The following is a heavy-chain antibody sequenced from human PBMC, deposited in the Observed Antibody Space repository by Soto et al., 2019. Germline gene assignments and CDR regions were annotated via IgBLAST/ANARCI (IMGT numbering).Heavy chain of an antibody. CDR2: INHSGST. CDR3: ARDNFVVVAADTNPEKEKGSDS. Sequence: SVMKCLTSAVEGGSCIDYCCSWIRQHQGKGLEWIGEINHSGSTNYNPSLKSRVTISVDTSKNQFSLKLSSVTAADTAVYYCARDNFVVVAADTNPEKEKGSDSWGQGTSVIVSS. CDR1: GGSCIDYC. J-gene: IGHJ5*01. V-gene: IGHV4-34*01. D-gene: IGHD2-15*01.